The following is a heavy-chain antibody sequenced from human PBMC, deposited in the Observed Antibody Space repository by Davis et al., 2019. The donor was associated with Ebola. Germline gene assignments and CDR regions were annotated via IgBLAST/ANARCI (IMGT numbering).Heavy chain of an antibody. V-gene: IGHV3-48*03. J-gene: IGHJ6*02. CDR3: AMIYSTLTYYYGMDV. CDR2: ISSSGSTI. Sequence: GESLKISCAASGFTFSSYEMNWVRQAPGKGLEWVSYISSSGSTIYYADSVKGRFTISRDNAKNSLYLQMNSLRAEDTAVYYCAMIYSTLTYYYGMDVWGQGTTVTVSS. D-gene: IGHD4-11*01. CDR1: GFTFSSYE.